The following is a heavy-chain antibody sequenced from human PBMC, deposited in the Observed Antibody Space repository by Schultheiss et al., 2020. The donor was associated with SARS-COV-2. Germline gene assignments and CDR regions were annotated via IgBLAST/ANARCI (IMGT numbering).Heavy chain of an antibody. CDR1: GFTFSGSA. CDR2: ISYDGSNK. V-gene: IGHV3-30*04. Sequence: GGSLRLSCAASGFTFSGSAMHWVRQPPGKGLEWVAVISYDGSNKYYADSVKGRFTISRDNSKNTLYLQMNSLRAGDTAVYYCANSFQLGISDYWGQGTLVTVSS. D-gene: IGHD7-27*01. CDR3: ANSFQLGISDY. J-gene: IGHJ4*02.